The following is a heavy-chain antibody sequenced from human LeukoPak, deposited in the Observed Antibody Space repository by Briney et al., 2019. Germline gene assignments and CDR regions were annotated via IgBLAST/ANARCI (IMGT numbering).Heavy chain of an antibody. D-gene: IGHD2-2*01. Sequence: SETLSLTCTVSGGSVSSGSYYWSWIRQPPGKGLEWIGYIYYSGSTNYNPSLKSRVTISVDTSKNQFSLKLSSVTAADTAVYYCARQSDGRRLLSGYYYGMDVWGQGTTVTVSS. CDR1: GGSVSSGSYY. CDR3: ARQSDGRRLLSGYYYGMDV. J-gene: IGHJ6*02. CDR2: IYYSGST. V-gene: IGHV4-61*01.